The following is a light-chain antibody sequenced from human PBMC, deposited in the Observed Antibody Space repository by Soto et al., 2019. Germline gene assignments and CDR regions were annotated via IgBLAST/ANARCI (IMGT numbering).Light chain of an antibody. J-gene: IGKJ1*01. Sequence: EIVLKQSPGTLSLSQGEGATLSCRASQSVRSNLAWYKQKPGQAPRLLIYGASSRATGIPDRFSGSGSGTDFTLTISRLEPEDFAVYYCQQYGSSPETFGQGTNV. V-gene: IGKV3-20*01. CDR1: QSVRSN. CDR3: QQYGSSPET. CDR2: GAS.